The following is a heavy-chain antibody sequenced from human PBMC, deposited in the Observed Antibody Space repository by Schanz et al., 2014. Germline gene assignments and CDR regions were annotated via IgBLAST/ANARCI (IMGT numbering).Heavy chain of an antibody. CDR1: GHPFTAYY. CDR2: INPNSGGT. D-gene: IGHD6-13*01. CDR3: ARDGHSSIWDSYYFYGLDV. V-gene: IGHV1-2*06. Sequence: QGQLVESGGEVKKPGASVKVSCKASGHPFTAYYMHWVRQAPGQGLEWMGRINPNSGGTNYAENFQGRVTMTRDTSTSTVYMELSRLTSDDTALYYCARDGHSSIWDSYYFYGLDVWGQGTTVTVSS. J-gene: IGHJ6*02.